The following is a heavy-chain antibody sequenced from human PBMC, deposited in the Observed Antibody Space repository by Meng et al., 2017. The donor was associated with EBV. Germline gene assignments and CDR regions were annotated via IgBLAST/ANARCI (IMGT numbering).Heavy chain of an antibody. CDR3: ARVSPKRYFDYLAPPDY. J-gene: IGHJ4*02. D-gene: IGHD3-9*01. CDR2: PHHSGST. V-gene: IGHV4-34*01. Sequence: QVQLQQWGAGLLKPSETLSLTCAVDGGSVNGYFWSWIRQPPGKGLEWIGEPHHSGSTNYNPSLKSRLRISVDTSKNQFSLNLTSVTAADTAVYYCARVSPKRYFDYLAPPDYWGQGTLVTVSS. CDR1: GGSVNGYF.